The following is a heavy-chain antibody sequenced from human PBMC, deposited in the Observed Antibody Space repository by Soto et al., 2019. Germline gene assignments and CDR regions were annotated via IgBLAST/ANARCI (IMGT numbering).Heavy chain of an antibody. CDR3: ARVPDR. D-gene: IGHD2-2*01. V-gene: IGHV3-23*01. CDR2: INSGGST. Sequence: GGSLRLSCTASGFSFATHAMHWVRQVPGKGLEWVSAINSGGSTYYTDSVTGRFTISRDISNNILYLQMNNLRAEDTAVYYCARVPDRWGQGTLVTVSS. CDR1: GFSFATHA. J-gene: IGHJ5*02.